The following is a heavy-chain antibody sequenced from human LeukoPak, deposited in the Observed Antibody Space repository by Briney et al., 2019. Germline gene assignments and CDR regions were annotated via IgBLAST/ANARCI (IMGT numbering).Heavy chain of an antibody. J-gene: IGHJ4*02. CDR1: GGSINNYY. CDR2: IHYSGST. V-gene: IGHV4-59*01. Sequence: SETLSLTCTVSGGSINNYYWSWLRQPPGKGLEWIGYIHYSGSTNYNFSLKSRVTISVDTSKSQFSLKLSSVTAADTAVYYCARGAGWYEYWGQETLVTVSS. CDR3: ARGAGWYEY. D-gene: IGHD6-19*01.